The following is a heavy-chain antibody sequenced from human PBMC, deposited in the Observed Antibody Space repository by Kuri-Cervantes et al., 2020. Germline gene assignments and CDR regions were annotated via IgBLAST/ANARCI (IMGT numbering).Heavy chain of an antibody. CDR3: ARAGIVGADYWNYYYYGMDV. J-gene: IGHJ6*02. CDR1: GYTFTSYG. Sequence: ASVKVSCKASGYTFTSYGISWVRQAPGQGLEWMGWISAYNGNTNYAQKLQGRVTMTTDTSTSTAYMELRSLRSDDTAVYYCARAGIVGADYWNYYYYGMDVWGQGTTVTVSS. CDR2: ISAYNGNT. V-gene: IGHV1-18*01. D-gene: IGHD1-26*01.